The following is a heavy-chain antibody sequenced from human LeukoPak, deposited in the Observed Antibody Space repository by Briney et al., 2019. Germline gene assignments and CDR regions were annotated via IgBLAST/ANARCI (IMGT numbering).Heavy chain of an antibody. Sequence: GGSLRLSCAASGFTFSSYGMHWVRQAPGKGLEWVAVIWYDGSNKYYAESVKGRFTISRDNSKNTLYLQVNNLRVEDTAIYYCAKHLGAHNFDYWGQGTLVTVSS. D-gene: IGHD3-10*01. J-gene: IGHJ4*02. V-gene: IGHV3-33*06. CDR1: GFTFSSYG. CDR2: IWYDGSNK. CDR3: AKHLGAHNFDY.